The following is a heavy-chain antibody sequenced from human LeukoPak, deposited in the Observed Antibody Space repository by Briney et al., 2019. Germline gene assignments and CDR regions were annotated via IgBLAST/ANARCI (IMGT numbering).Heavy chain of an antibody. CDR1: GGSISSSSYY. CDR3: ARSLAFAYCGGDCQGAFDI. J-gene: IGHJ3*02. D-gene: IGHD2-21*02. CDR2: IYYSGST. V-gene: IGHV4-39*07. Sequence: KPSETLSLTCTVSGGSISSSSYYWGWIRQPPGKGLEWIGSIYYSGSTYYNPSLKSRVTISVDTSKSRFSLKLSSVTAADTAVFYCARSLAFAYCGGDCQGAFDIWGLGTLVTVSS.